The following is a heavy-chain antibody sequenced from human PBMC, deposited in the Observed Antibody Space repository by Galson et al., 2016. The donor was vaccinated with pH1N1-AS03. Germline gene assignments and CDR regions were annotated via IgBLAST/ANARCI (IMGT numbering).Heavy chain of an antibody. V-gene: IGHV3-30*04. CDR2: ISFDGSNK. J-gene: IGHJ4*02. Sequence: CAATKFTFNRFSMHWVRQAPGKGLEWVAAISFDGSNKHYADSVKGRFTISRDDARNTLYLQMNSLRSEDTAVYFCTRDLGRFLEWVLNYWGQGSLVTVSS. CDR1: KFTFNRFS. D-gene: IGHD3-3*01. CDR3: TRDLGRFLEWVLNY.